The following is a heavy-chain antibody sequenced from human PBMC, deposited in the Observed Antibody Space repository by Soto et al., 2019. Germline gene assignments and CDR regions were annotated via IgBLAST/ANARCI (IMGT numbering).Heavy chain of an antibody. CDR3: ARGVLRYFDWSENPDAFDI. J-gene: IGHJ3*02. V-gene: IGHV3-21*01. CDR1: GFTFSSYS. D-gene: IGHD3-9*01. Sequence: GGSLRLSCAASGFTFSSYSMNWVRQAPGKGLEWVSSISSSSSYIYYADSVKGRFTISRDNAKNSLYLQMNSLRAEDTAVYYCARGVLRYFDWSENPDAFDIWGQGTMVTVSS. CDR2: ISSSSSYI.